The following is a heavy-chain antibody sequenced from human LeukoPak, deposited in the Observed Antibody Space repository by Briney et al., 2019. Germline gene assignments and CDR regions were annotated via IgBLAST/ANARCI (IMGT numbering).Heavy chain of an antibody. J-gene: IGHJ6*04. V-gene: IGHV3-30*04. D-gene: IGHD2-2*01. Sequence: PGGSLRLSCAASGFTFSSYATHWVRQAPGKGLEWVAVISYDGSNKYYADSVKGRFTISRDNSKNTLYLQMNSLRAEDTAVYYCARDIVVVPAKAYYYGMDVWGKGTTVTVSS. CDR3: ARDIVVVPAKAYYYGMDV. CDR2: ISYDGSNK. CDR1: GFTFSSYA.